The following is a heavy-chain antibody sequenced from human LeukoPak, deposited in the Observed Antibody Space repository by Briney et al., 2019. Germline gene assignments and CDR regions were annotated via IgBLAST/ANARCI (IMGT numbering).Heavy chain of an antibody. J-gene: IGHJ3*02. CDR1: GFTVSSNY. Sequence: GGSLRLSCAASGFTVSSNYMSWVRQAPGKGLEWVSVIYSGGSTYYADSVKGGFTISRDNSKNTLYLQMNSLRAEDTAVYYCARVHVTTEHAFDIWGQGTMVTVSS. V-gene: IGHV3-66*01. CDR2: IYSGGST. D-gene: IGHD1-14*01. CDR3: ARVHVTTEHAFDI.